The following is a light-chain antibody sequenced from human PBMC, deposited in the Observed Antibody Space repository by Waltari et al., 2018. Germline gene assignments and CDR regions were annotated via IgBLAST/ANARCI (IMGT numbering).Light chain of an antibody. V-gene: IGLV1-44*01. J-gene: IGLJ1*01. CDR3: ATWDSSLNGFYV. CDR1: SSNIGDHT. Sequence: QSVLTQPPSASGTPGQRVTISCSGSSSNIGDHTINWYQQLPGTAPKRLIYSNHHGTSGVPARFSGSKSGTSASLAISGLQSEDEADYYCATWDSSLNGFYVFGTGTKVTVL. CDR2: SNH.